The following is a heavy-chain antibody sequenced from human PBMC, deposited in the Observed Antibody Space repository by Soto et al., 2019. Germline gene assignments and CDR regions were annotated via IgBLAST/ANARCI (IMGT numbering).Heavy chain of an antibody. J-gene: IGHJ4*02. CDR3: ATDGYCSSTSCYSFDY. CDR2: INAGNGNT. Sequence: ASVNVSCKASGYTFASYAMHWVRQAPGQRLEWMGWINAGNGNTKYSQKFQGRVTITRDTSASTAYMELSSLRSEDTAVYYCATDGYCSSTSCYSFDYWGQGTLVTVSS. V-gene: IGHV1-3*01. CDR1: GYTFASYA. D-gene: IGHD2-2*01.